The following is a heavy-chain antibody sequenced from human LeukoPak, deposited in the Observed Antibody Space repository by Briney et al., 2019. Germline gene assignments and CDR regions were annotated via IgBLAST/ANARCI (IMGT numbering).Heavy chain of an antibody. CDR1: GFTFSSYA. Sequence: GGSLRLSCAASGFTFSSYAMSWVRQAPGKGLEWVAVIWYDGSNKYYADSVKGRFTISRDNSKNTLYLQMNSLRAEDTAVYYCAREGDSSGYFYNFGYWGQGTLVTVSS. D-gene: IGHD3-22*01. CDR2: IWYDGSNK. J-gene: IGHJ4*02. V-gene: IGHV3-33*08. CDR3: AREGDSSGYFYNFGY.